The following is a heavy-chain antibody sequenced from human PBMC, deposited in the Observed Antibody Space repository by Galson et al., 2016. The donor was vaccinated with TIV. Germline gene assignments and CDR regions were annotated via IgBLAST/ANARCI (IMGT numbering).Heavy chain of an antibody. CDR2: IDPEDSYT. D-gene: IGHD4-17*01. CDR1: GYNFTNYW. Sequence: QSGTEVKKPGESLRISCKTSGYNFTNYWIIWVRQMPGRGLEWVGRIDPEDSYTEYSPSFQGHATISTDKSSGTSYLQWSSLKASDTAIYYCARPHYGDGDYWGLGTLVTVSS. CDR3: ARPHYGDGDY. J-gene: IGHJ4*02. V-gene: IGHV5-10-1*01.